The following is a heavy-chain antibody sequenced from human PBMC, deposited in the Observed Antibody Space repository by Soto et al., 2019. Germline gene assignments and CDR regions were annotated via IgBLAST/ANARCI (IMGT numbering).Heavy chain of an antibody. J-gene: IGHJ5*02. CDR3: ASPSWYCSSTSCAPNWFDP. D-gene: IGHD2-2*01. CDR2: INHSGST. V-gene: IGHV4-34*01. CDR1: GGSFSGYY. Sequence: PSETLSLTCAVYGGSFSGYYWSWIRQPPGKGLEWIGEINHSGSTNYNPSPKSRVTISVDTSKNQFSLKLSSVTAADTAVYYCASPSWYCSSTSCAPNWFDPWGQGTLVTVSS.